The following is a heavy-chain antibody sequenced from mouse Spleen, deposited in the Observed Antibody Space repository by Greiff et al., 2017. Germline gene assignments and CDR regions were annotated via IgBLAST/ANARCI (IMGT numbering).Heavy chain of an antibody. J-gene: IGHJ3*01. CDR3: ARVAYYGNLFAY. CDR2: INSNGGST. CDR1: GFTFSSYG. D-gene: IGHD2-10*01. Sequence: EVKLVESGGGLVQPGGSLKLSCAASGFTFSSYGMSWVRQTPDKRLELVATINSNGGSTYYPDSVKGRFTISRDNAKNTLYLQMSSLKSEDTAMYYCARVAYYGNLFAYWGQGTLVTVSA. V-gene: IGHV5-6-3*01.